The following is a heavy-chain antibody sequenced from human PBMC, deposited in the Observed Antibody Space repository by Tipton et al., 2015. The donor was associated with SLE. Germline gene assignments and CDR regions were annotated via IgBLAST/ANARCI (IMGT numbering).Heavy chain of an antibody. CDR2: IKQDGSEK. D-gene: IGHD2-2*01. V-gene: IGHV3-7*04. CDR1: GFTFSSYW. J-gene: IGHJ3*02. Sequence: SLRLSCAASGFTFSSYWMSWVRQAPGKGLEWVANIKQDGSEKYYVDSVKGRFTISRDNAKNSLYLQMNSLRAEDTAVYYCTTETAAHAFDIWGQGTMVTVSS. CDR3: TTETAAHAFDI.